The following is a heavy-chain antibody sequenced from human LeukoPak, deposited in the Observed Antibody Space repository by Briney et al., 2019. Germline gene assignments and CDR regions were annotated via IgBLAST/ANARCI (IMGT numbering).Heavy chain of an antibody. V-gene: IGHV1-46*01. Sequence: ASVKVSCKASGYTFTSYYMHWMRQAPGQGLEWMGIINPSGGSTSYAQKFQGRVTMTRDTSTSTVYMELSSLRSEDTAVYYCAREGRWLQLQDYWGQGTLVTVSS. J-gene: IGHJ4*02. D-gene: IGHD5-24*01. CDR3: AREGRWLQLQDY. CDR2: INPSGGST. CDR1: GYTFTSYY.